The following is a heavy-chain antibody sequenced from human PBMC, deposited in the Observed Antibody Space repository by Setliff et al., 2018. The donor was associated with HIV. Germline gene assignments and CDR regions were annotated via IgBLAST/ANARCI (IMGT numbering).Heavy chain of an antibody. V-gene: IGHV4-59*11. J-gene: IGHJ4*02. CDR2: IYYSGST. D-gene: IGHD3-22*01. CDR3: VRSNYYDSSGYLITLFDY. Sequence: PSETLSLTCTVSGGSISSHYWTWIRQPPGKGLEWIGYIYYSGSTNYNPSLKSRVTISVDTSKNQFSLKLSSVTAADTAVYYCVRSNYYDSSGYLITLFDYWGQGTLVTVSS. CDR1: GGSISSHY.